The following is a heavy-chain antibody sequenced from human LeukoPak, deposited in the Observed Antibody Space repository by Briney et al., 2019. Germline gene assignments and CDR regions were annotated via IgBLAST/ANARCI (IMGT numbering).Heavy chain of an antibody. J-gene: IGHJ6*02. D-gene: IGHD3-10*01. Sequence: PGGSLRLSCAASGFTFSSYGMHWVRRAPGKGLEWVAVISYDGSNKYYADSVKGRFTISRDNSKNTLYLQMNSLRAEDTAVYYCAILGVGYGMDVWGQGTTVTVSS. CDR2: ISYDGSNK. V-gene: IGHV3-30*03. CDR1: GFTFSSYG. CDR3: AILGVGYGMDV.